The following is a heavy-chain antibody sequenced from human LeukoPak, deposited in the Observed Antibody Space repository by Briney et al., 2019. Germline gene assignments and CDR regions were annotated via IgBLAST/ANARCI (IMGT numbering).Heavy chain of an antibody. V-gene: IGHV4-30-4*08. CDR2: IYYSGST. CDR3: ARASDYAPYPFDY. Sequence: SETLSLTCTVSGGSISSGDYYWSWVRQPPGKGLEWIGYIYYSGSTYYNPSLKSRVTISVDTSKNQFSLKLSSVTAADTAVYYCARASDYAPYPFDYWGQGTLVTVSS. CDR1: GGSISSGDYY. D-gene: IGHD5-12*01. J-gene: IGHJ4*02.